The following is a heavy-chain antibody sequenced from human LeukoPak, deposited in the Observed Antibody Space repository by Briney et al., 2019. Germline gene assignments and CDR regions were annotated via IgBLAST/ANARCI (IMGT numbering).Heavy chain of an antibody. D-gene: IGHD5-18*01. CDR3: AREDTAMVTAFDY. CDR2: IYYSGST. CDR1: GGSISSYY. J-gene: IGHJ4*02. V-gene: IGHV4-59*13. Sequence: SETLSLTCTVSGGSISSYYWSWIRQPPGKGLEWIGYIYYSGSTNYNPSLKSRVTISVDTSKNQFSLKLSSVTAADAAVYYCAREDTAMVTAFDYWGQGTLVTVSS.